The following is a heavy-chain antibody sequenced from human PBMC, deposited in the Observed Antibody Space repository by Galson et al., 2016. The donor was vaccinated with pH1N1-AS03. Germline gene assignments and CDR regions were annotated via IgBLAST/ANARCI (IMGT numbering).Heavy chain of an antibody. CDR2: IYWDDDK. D-gene: IGHD2-8*02. Sequence: PALVKPTQTLTLTCTFSEFSLTTSGVGVAWIRQPPGKALEWLALIYWDDDKRYSPSLKNKLTITKDSFRNKVVLSMTNMGPVDPAIYYCSHCLSQVEGTVRFDPWGQGNLVTVSS. J-gene: IGHJ5*02. CDR3: SHCLSQVEGTVRFDP. V-gene: IGHV2-5*02. CDR1: EFSLTTSGVG.